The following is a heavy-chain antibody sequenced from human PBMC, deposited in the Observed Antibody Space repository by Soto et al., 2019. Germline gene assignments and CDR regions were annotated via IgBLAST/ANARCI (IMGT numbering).Heavy chain of an antibody. D-gene: IGHD1-26*01. J-gene: IGHJ6*02. CDR3: ATLVGATYYYYGMDV. Sequence: LRLSCAASGSTFSSYAMSWVRQAPGKGLEWVSGISVSGAGTYYADAVKGRFTISRDNSKNTLYLEMNSLRDEDTAVYYCATLVGATYYYYGMDVWGQGTTVTVSS. V-gene: IGHV3-23*01. CDR1: GSTFSSYA. CDR2: ISVSGAGT.